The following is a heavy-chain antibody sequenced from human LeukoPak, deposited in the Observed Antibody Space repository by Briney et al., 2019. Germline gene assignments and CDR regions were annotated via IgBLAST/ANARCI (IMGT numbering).Heavy chain of an antibody. CDR1: GFTFSNYA. J-gene: IGHJ4*02. D-gene: IGHD7-27*01. CDR3: AQDLAWGAFDH. CDR2: ISGSGDST. V-gene: IGHV3-23*01. Sequence: GGSLRLSCAASGFTFSNYAMSWVRQAPGKGLEWVSSISGSGDSTYYADSVKGRFTISRDDSKNTLSLQMNSLRVEDTAVYYCAQDLAWGAFDHWGQGTLVTVSS.